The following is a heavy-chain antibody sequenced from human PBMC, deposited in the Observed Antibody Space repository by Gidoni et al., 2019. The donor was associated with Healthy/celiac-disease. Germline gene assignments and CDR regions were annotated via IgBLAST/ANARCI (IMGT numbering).Heavy chain of an antibody. Sequence: QVQLQQWGAGLLKPSETLSLPCAVYGGSFSGYYWSWIRQPPGKGLEWIGEINHSGSTNYNPSLKSRVTISVDTSKNQFSLKLSSVTAADTAVYYCARGGYDYVWGSYRQNYFDYWGQGTLVTVSS. D-gene: IGHD3-16*02. CDR1: GGSFSGYY. CDR2: INHSGST. J-gene: IGHJ4*02. V-gene: IGHV4-34*01. CDR3: ARGGYDYVWGSYRQNYFDY.